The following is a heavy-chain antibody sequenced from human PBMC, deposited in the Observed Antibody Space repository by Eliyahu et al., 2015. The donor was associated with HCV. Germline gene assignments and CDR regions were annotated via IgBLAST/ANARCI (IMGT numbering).Heavy chain of an antibody. CDR2: INPSGGST. D-gene: IGHD1-1*01. J-gene: IGHJ5*02. CDR1: GXTFPSYY. Sequence: QVQLVQSGAEVKKPGASVXVSCKASGXTFPSYYMPWVRQAPGQGLEWKGIINPSGGSTSYAQKFQGRVTMTRDTSTSTVYMELSSLRSEDTAVYYCARGHQYNADPWGQGTLVTVSS. CDR3: ARGHQYNADP. V-gene: IGHV1-46*01.